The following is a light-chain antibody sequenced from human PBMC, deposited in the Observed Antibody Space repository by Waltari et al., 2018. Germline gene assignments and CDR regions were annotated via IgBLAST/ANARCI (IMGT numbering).Light chain of an antibody. CDR3: LQDYSYPWT. Sequence: AIQMTQSPSSLSASVGDRVTITCGASKGMRNDLGCYQKRPGKAPKLLIYGSSTLQSGVPSRFSGSGFGTDFTLTINSLQPEDSATYYCLQDYSYPWTFGQGTKVEIK. J-gene: IGKJ1*01. V-gene: IGKV1-6*01. CDR2: GSS. CDR1: KGMRND.